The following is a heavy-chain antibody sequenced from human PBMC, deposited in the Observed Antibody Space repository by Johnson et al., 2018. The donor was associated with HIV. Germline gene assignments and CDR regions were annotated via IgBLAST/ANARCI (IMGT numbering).Heavy chain of an antibody. CDR2: ISSSGSTI. CDR3: ARGEWEYSSSSAVFDI. J-gene: IGHJ3*02. Sequence: QVQLVESGGGLVKPGGSLILSCAASGFTFSDYYMSWIRQAPGTGLEWVSYISSSGSTIYYTDSVQGRFTIARDNAKNPLYLQMNSLLAEDTAVYYCARGEWEYSSSSAVFDIWGQGTMVTVSS. D-gene: IGHD6-6*01. CDR1: GFTFSDYY. V-gene: IGHV3-11*04.